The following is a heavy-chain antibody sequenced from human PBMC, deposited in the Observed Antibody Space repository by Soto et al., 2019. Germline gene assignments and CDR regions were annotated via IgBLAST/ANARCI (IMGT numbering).Heavy chain of an antibody. J-gene: IGHJ6*02. V-gene: IGHV1-69*13. CDR1: GGTFSSYA. CDR2: IIPIFGTA. CDR3: ARDQCGYSSGWYSADYYYGMDV. D-gene: IGHD6-19*01. Sequence: SVKVSCKASGGTFSSYAISWVRQAPGQGLEWMGGIIPIFGTANYAQKFQGRVMITADESTSTAYMELSSLRSEDTAVYYCARDQCGYSSGWYSADYYYGMDVWGQGTTVTVSS.